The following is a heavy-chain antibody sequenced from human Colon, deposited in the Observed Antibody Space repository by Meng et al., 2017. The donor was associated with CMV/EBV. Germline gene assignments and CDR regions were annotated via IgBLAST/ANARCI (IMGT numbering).Heavy chain of an antibody. V-gene: IGHV3-NL1*01. Sequence: GESLKISCAASGFIFSSYGMNWVRQAPGKGLEWVSFINSRGDETHYADAVRGRFTISRDDSKNTLYLEMNSLRVDDTAVYYCADDFWKERGYWGPGTLVTVSS. CDR2: INSRGDET. CDR1: GFIFSSYG. CDR3: ADDFWKERGY. J-gene: IGHJ4*02. D-gene: IGHD3-3*01.